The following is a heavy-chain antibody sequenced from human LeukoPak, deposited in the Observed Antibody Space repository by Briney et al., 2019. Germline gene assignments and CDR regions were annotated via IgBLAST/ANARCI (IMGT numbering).Heavy chain of an antibody. CDR2: IWYDGSNK. CDR3: ARDPPSAYYYYGMDV. Sequence: PGRSLRLSCAASGFTFSSYGMHWVRQAPGKGLEWVAVIWYDGSNKYYADSVKGRFTISRDNSKNTLYLQMNSLRAEDTAVYYCARDPPSAYYYYGMDVWGQGTTVTVSS. CDR1: GFTFSSYG. V-gene: IGHV3-33*01. J-gene: IGHJ6*02.